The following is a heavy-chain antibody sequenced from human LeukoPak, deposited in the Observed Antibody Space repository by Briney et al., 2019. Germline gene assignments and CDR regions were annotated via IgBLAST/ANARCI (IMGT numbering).Heavy chain of an antibody. V-gene: IGHV4-39*02. J-gene: IGHJ4*02. Sequence: SETLSLTCTLSGGSVSTINSYWGWIRHPPGKGLEWIGNVYYSGRANYSPSLRSRVTMSVDTSKNRFSLKMTSVTAADTAVYFCARLRKGRYFDYFFEYWGQGTLVTVSS. CDR2: VYYSGRA. D-gene: IGHD3-9*01. CDR1: GGSVSTINSY. CDR3: ARLRKGRYFDYFFEY.